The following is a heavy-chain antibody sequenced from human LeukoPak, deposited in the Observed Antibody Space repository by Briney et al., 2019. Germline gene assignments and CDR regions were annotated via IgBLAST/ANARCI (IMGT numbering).Heavy chain of an antibody. CDR1: GFTFSSYS. D-gene: IGHD3-3*01. J-gene: IGHJ5*02. V-gene: IGHV3-21*01. CDR3: ASGGITIFGVVIEGP. Sequence: GGSLRLSCAASGFTFSSYSMNWVRQAPGKGLEWVSSISSSSSYIYYVDSVKGRFTISRDNAKNSLYLQMNSLRAEDTAVYYCASGGITIFGVVIEGPWSQGTLVTVSS. CDR2: ISSSSSYI.